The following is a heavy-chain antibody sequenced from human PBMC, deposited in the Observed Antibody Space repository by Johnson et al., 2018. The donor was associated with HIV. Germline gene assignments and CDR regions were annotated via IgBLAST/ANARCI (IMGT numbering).Heavy chain of an antibody. V-gene: IGHV3-74*01. CDR2: INSDGSST. CDR1: GFTFSSYW. CDR3: ARDQRGGYSYGDAFDF. J-gene: IGHJ3*01. Sequence: VQLVESGGGLVQPGGSLRLSCAASGFTFSSYWMHWVRQAPGKGLVWVSRINSDGSSTSYADSVKGRFTISRDNAKNSLYLQMNSLRAEDTAIYYCARDQRGGYSYGDAFDFWGQGTVVSVST. D-gene: IGHD5-18*01.